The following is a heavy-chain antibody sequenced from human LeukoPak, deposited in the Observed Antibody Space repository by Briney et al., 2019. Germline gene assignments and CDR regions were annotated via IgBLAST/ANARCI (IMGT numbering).Heavy chain of an antibody. CDR3: TSPPSIAVADPFDS. J-gene: IGHJ4*02. Sequence: PGGSLRLSCTASGFTFGDYAMSWFRQAPGKGLEWVSAINSDGSSINYADSVQGRFTISRDNAKNMLYLQMDSLRAEDTSVYYCTSPPSIAVADPFDSWGQGTLVTVSS. CDR1: GFTFGDYA. CDR2: INSDGSSI. D-gene: IGHD6-19*01. V-gene: IGHV3-74*01.